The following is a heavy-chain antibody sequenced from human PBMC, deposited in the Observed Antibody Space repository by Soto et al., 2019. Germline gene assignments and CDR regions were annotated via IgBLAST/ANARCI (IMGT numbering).Heavy chain of an antibody. CDR2: ISGSGGGT. CDR1: GFTFSSYA. J-gene: IGHJ3*01. V-gene: IGHV3-23*01. Sequence: EVQLLDSGGGLVQPGGSLRLSCAASGFTFSSYAMSWVRQAPGKGLEWVSSISGSGGGTYYADSVKGRFTISRDNSKHTLSLQMNRLRAEATAVYYCAKSRGSGSYFNPSDAVDFWGQGTMVTVSS. D-gene: IGHD3-10*01. CDR3: AKSRGSGSYFNPSDAVDF.